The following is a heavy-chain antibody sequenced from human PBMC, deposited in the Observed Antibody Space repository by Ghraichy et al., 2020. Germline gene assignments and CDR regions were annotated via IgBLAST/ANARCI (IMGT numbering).Heavy chain of an antibody. V-gene: IGHV3-23*01. Sequence: GGSLRLSCAASGFTFSSYAMSWVRQAPGKGLEWVSVISGTGRSTYYTDSLKGRFTISRDNSKNPLFLQMNSLRAEDTALYYCAKTPVILWFGELLSFAMWGQGTMVTVCS. CDR1: GFTFSSYA. CDR2: ISGTGRST. CDR3: AKTPVILWFGELLSFAM. J-gene: IGHJ3*02. D-gene: IGHD3-10*01.